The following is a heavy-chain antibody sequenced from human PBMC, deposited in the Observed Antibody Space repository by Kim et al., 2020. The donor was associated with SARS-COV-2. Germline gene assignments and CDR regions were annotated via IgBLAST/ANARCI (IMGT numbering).Heavy chain of an antibody. J-gene: IGHJ6*02. CDR3: ARDSGGGMDV. CDR2: SNQ. Sequence: SNQYYAAPVKGRFNISRDNAKNTLYLQMNSLRAEDTAVYYCARDSGGGMDVWGQGTTVTVSS. D-gene: IGHD3-10*01. V-gene: IGHV3-30-3*01.